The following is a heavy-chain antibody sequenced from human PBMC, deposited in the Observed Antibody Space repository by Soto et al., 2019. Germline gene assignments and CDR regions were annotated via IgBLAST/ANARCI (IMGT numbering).Heavy chain of an antibody. V-gene: IGHV3-72*01. CDR2: SRNKAKSYST. CDR1: GITFSDHY. D-gene: IGHD2-21*01. Sequence: EVQLVESGGGLVQPGASLTLSCAVSGITFSDHYMEWVRQAPGKGLEWVARSRNKAKSYSTDFAASVKGRFTISRDESKNSLYLQMNSLKPEDTAVYYCSILEGAWGQGTLVTVSS. CDR3: SILEGA. J-gene: IGHJ4*02.